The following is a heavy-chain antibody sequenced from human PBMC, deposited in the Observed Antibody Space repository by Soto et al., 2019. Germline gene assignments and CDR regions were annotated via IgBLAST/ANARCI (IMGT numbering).Heavy chain of an antibody. D-gene: IGHD3-9*01. V-gene: IGHV3-7*03. J-gene: IGHJ4*02. Sequence: GGSLRLSCAASGFTFSSYWMSWVRQAPGKGLEWVANIKQDGSEKYYVDSVKGRFTISRDNARNSLYLQMNSLRAEDTAVYYCARDTYDMYFDYWGQGTLVTVSS. CDR2: IKQDGSEK. CDR3: ARDTYDMYFDY. CDR1: GFTFSSYW.